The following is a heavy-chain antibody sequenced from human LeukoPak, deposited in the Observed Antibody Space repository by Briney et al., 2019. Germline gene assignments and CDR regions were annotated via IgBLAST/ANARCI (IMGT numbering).Heavy chain of an antibody. CDR3: TRLFGVDY. CDR2: IRSKANSYAT. CDR1: GFTFSGSA. Sequence: PGGSLKLSCTASGFTFSGSAMHWVRQASGKGLEWVGRIRSKANSYATAYAASVKGGFTISRDDSKNTAYLQMNSLKTEDTAVYYCTRLFGVDYWGQGTLVTVSS. V-gene: IGHV3-73*01. D-gene: IGHD3-10*02. J-gene: IGHJ4*02.